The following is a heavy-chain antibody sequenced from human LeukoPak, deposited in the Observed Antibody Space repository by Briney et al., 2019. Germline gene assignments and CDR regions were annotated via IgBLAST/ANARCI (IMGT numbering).Heavy chain of an antibody. Sequence: PSETLSLTCAVSGYSISSGYYWGWIRQPPGKGLEWIGSIYHSGSTYYNPSLKSRVTISVDTSKNQFSLKLSSVTAADTAVYYCARGVTYYDFWSGYYRALNFDHWGQGTLVTVSS. CDR2: IYHSGST. V-gene: IGHV4-38-2*01. D-gene: IGHD3-3*01. CDR3: ARGVTYYDFWSGYYRALNFDH. J-gene: IGHJ4*02. CDR1: GYSISSGYY.